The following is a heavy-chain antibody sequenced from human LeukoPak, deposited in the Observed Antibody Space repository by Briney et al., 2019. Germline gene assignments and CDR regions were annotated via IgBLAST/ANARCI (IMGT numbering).Heavy chain of an antibody. CDR3: AKSGRNRFDY. Sequence: TGGSLRLSCAASGFTLSSYAMSWVRQAPGKGLEWVSTLSGGVGSTYYADSVKGRFTISRDNSKNTVHLQMNSLRAEDTAVYYCAKSGRNRFDYWGEGTLVTVSS. CDR2: LSGGVGST. V-gene: IGHV3-23*01. D-gene: IGHD2-15*01. J-gene: IGHJ4*02. CDR1: GFTLSSYA.